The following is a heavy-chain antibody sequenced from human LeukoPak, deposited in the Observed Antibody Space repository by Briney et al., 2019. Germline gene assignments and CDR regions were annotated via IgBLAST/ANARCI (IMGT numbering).Heavy chain of an antibody. V-gene: IGHV4-59*03. CDR3: AARLDYYDSSGYRD. CDR2: IYYSGST. CDR1: GGSISSYY. J-gene: IGHJ4*02. D-gene: IGHD3-22*01. Sequence: SETLSLTCTVSGGSISSYYWSWIRQPPGKGLEWIGYIYYSGSTNYNPSLKSRVTISVDTSKNQFSLYLGSVTAADTAVYYCAARLDYYDSSGYRDWGQGTLVTVSS.